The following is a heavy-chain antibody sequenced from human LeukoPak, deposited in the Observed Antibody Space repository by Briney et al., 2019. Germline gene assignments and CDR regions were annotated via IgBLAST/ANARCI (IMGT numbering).Heavy chain of an antibody. J-gene: IGHJ4*02. CDR3: AKVDGCSSTSCYLLVDY. CDR1: GFIFNTFA. CDR2: ISGSGGST. Sequence: QPGGSLRLSCAASGFIFNTFAMSWVRQAPGKGLEWVSAISGSGGSTYYADSVKGRFTISRDNSKNTLYLQMNSLRAEDTAVYYCAKVDGCSSTSCYLLVDYWGQGTLVTVSS. D-gene: IGHD2-2*01. V-gene: IGHV3-23*01.